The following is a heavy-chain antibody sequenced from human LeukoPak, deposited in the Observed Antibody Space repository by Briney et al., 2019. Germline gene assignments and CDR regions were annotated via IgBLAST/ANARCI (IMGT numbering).Heavy chain of an antibody. Sequence: SETLSLTCAVYGGSFSGYYWSWIRQPPGKGLEWIGEINHSGSTNYNPSLKSRVTISVDTSKNQFSLKPSSVTAADTAVYYCARALITMIVVDLFDYWGQGTLVTVSS. J-gene: IGHJ4*02. CDR2: INHSGST. CDR1: GGSFSGYY. V-gene: IGHV4-34*01. CDR3: ARALITMIVVDLFDY. D-gene: IGHD3-22*01.